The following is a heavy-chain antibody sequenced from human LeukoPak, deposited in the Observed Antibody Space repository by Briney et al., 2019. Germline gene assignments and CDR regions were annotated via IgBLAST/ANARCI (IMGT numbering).Heavy chain of an antibody. CDR3: AKNPHRCSSTSCYIDWFDP. D-gene: IGHD2-2*02. J-gene: IGHJ5*02. CDR2: ISGSGGST. Sequence: GGSLRLSCAASGFTFSSYAMSWVRQAPGKGLEWVSAISGSGGSTYYAASVKGRFTISRDNSKNTLYLQMNSLGAEDTAVYYCAKNPHRCSSTSCYIDWFDPWGQGTLVTVSS. CDR1: GFTFSSYA. V-gene: IGHV3-23*01.